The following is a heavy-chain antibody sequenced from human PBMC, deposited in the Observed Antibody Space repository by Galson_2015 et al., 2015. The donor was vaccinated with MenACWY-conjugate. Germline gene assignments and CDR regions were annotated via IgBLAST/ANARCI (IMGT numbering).Heavy chain of an antibody. CDR3: SWGRNPTVNSMFLDY. CDR2: ISPGGGTK. J-gene: IGHJ4*02. Sequence: SLRLSCAASGITFSRCGMNWVRQAPGKGLEWISYISPGGGTKYYADSAKGRFTIPRDDAENSLFLQLSSLRDEDTAVYYCSWGRNPTVNSMFLDYWGRGTQVIVSS. V-gene: IGHV3-48*02. CDR1: GITFSRCG. D-gene: IGHD3-10*02.